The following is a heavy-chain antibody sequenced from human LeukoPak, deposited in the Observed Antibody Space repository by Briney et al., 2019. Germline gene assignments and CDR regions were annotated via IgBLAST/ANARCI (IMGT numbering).Heavy chain of an antibody. CDR3: AKLSDILTGYSPADSNYFDY. V-gene: IGHV3-23*01. Sequence: GGSLRLSCAASGFTFSSYAMSWVRQAPGKGLEWVSAISGSGGSTYYADSVKGRFTIFRDNSKNTLYLQMNSLRAEDTAVYYCAKLSDILTGYSPADSNYFDYWGQGTLVTVSS. J-gene: IGHJ4*02. D-gene: IGHD3-9*01. CDR1: GFTFSSYA. CDR2: ISGSGGST.